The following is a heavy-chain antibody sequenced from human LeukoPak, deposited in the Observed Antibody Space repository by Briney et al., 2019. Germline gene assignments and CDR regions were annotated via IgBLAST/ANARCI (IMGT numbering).Heavy chain of an antibody. CDR2: INPNSGGT. D-gene: IGHD3-22*01. CDR3: ASGSGYYSPAGV. J-gene: IGHJ4*02. Sequence: KVSCXASGYTFXGYYVHWVRQAPGQGLEWMGWINPNSGGTNYAQKFQGRVTMTRDTSISTAYMELSRLRSDDTAVYYCASGSGYYSPAGVWGQGTLVTVSS. V-gene: IGHV1-2*02. CDR1: GYTFXGYY.